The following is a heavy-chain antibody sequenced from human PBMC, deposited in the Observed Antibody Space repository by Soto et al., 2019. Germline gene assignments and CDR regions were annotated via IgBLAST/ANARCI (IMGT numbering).Heavy chain of an antibody. J-gene: IGHJ5*02. Sequence: GASVKVSCKASGYTFTSYAMHWVRQAPGQRLEWMGWINAGNGNTKYSQKFQGRVTITRDTSASTAYMELSSLRSEDTAVYYCARVVRITIFGVVPNWFDPWGQGTLVTVSS. CDR3: ARVVRITIFGVVPNWFDP. CDR1: GYTFTSYA. V-gene: IGHV1-3*01. CDR2: INAGNGNT. D-gene: IGHD3-3*01.